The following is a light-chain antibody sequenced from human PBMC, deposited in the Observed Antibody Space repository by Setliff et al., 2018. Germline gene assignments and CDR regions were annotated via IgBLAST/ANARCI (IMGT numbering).Light chain of an antibody. CDR2: DVS. CDR3: CSYTISSTRV. CDR1: SSDAGGYNY. Sequence: SGSPGQSITISCTVTSSDAGGYNYVSWYQQHPGKAPTLMIYDVSNRPSGVSNRFSGSKSGNTASLTISGLQAEDEADYYCCSYTISSTRVFGTGTKVTVL. J-gene: IGLJ1*01. V-gene: IGLV2-14*04.